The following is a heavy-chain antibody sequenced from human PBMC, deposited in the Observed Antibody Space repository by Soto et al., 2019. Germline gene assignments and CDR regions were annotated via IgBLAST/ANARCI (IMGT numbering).Heavy chain of an antibody. D-gene: IGHD6-19*01. CDR2: IIPIFGTA. J-gene: IGHJ4*02. V-gene: IGHV1-69*13. Sequence: SVKVSCKASGGTFSSYAISWVRQAPGQGLEWMGGIIPIFGTANYAQKFQGRVTITADESTSTAYMELSSLRSEDTAVYYCARDIAVAGTGSFDYWGQGTLVTVSS. CDR3: ARDIAVAGTGSFDY. CDR1: GGTFSSYA.